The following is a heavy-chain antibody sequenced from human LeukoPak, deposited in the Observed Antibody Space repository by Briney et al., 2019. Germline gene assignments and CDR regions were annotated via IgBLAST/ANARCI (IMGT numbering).Heavy chain of an antibody. CDR3: ARSYYCDSSGYYYAHFDY. D-gene: IGHD3-22*01. J-gene: IGHJ4*02. CDR1: GGSISSGDYY. CDR2: IYYSGST. V-gene: IGHV4-30-4*01. Sequence: SETLSLTCTVSGGSISSGDYYWSWIRQPPGKGLEWIGYIYYSGSTYYNPSLKSRVTISVDTSKNQFSLKLSSVTAADTAVYYCARSYYCDSSGYYYAHFDYWGQGTLVTVSS.